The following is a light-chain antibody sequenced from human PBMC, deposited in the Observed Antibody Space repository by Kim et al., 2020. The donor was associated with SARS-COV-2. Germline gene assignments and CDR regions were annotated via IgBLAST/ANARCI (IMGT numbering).Light chain of an antibody. CDR1: QSVTSRH. Sequence: SPGERATLSCRASQSVTSRHLAWYQQKSGQPPRLLIYGASSRATCIPDRFSGSGSGTDFTLIISRLEPEDFAVYYCQQYGGSSRTFGGGTKVDIK. J-gene: IGKJ4*01. CDR3: QQYGGSSRT. CDR2: GAS. V-gene: IGKV3-20*01.